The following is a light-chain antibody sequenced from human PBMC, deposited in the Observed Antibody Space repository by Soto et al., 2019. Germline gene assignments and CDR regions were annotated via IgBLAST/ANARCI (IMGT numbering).Light chain of an antibody. J-gene: IGKJ2*01. Sequence: DIQMTQSPSSLSASVGDRVTITCRASQSISSYLNWYQQKPGKAPKLLIYAASSLQSGVPSRFNGSGSGTDFTLTNSSLQPEDFATYYCQQSYSTPPYTFGQGTKLEIK. CDR1: QSISSY. CDR2: AAS. CDR3: QQSYSTPPYT. V-gene: IGKV1-39*01.